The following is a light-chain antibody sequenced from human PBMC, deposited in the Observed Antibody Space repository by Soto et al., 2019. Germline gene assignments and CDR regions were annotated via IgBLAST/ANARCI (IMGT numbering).Light chain of an antibody. CDR3: QQYNNWPRT. J-gene: IGKJ1*01. CDR2: DTS. Sequence: VLTQSPGTLSLSPGEGATLSCRASQSLTNSFIAWYQQKPGQAPRLLIYDTSIRASGIPDRFSGSGSGTEFTLTISSLQSEDFAVYYCQQYNNWPRTFGQGTKVDIK. CDR1: QSLTNS. V-gene: IGKV3D-15*01.